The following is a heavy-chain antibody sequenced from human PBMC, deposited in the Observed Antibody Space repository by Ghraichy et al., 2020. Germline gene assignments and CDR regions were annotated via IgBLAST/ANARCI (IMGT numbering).Heavy chain of an antibody. V-gene: IGHV4-34*01. CDR1: GESLSDYS. CDR3: ARGRGAAAGLDY. J-gene: IGHJ4*02. D-gene: IGHD6-13*01. CDR2: IDHTLTS. Sequence: SQTLSLTCAVSGESLSDYSWNWIRQPPGKGLEWIGEIDHTLTSKYNPSLKSPVTISVDTSKNQVSLTVTSVTAADTAFYFCARGRGAAAGLDYWGPGTLVTVSS.